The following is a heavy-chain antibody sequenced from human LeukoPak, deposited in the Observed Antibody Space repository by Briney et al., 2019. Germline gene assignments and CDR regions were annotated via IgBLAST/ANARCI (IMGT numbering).Heavy chain of an antibody. Sequence: PGGSLRLSCAASGFTFSSYSMNWVRQAPGKGLEWVSSISSSSSYIYYADSVKGRFTISRDNAKNSLYLQMNSLRAEDTAVYYCARVGTTVDVEIDYGGQGTLVTVPS. D-gene: IGHD4-23*01. V-gene: IGHV3-21*01. CDR1: GFTFSSYS. J-gene: IGHJ4*02. CDR2: ISSSSSYI. CDR3: ARVGTTVDVEIDY.